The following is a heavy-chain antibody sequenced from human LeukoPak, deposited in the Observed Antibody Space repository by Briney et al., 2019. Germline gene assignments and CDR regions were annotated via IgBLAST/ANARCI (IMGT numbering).Heavy chain of an antibody. J-gene: IGHJ6*02. CDR3: ATCMVGYSGMDV. CDR1: GLSFSSYE. D-gene: IGHD2-15*01. CDR2: ISSSGTTI. V-gene: IGHV3-48*03. Sequence: PGGSLRLSCAGSGLSFSSYEMNWVRQAPGKGLEWISYISSSGTTIYYGDSVKGRFTSSRDNAKNSLYLQMNSLRAEDTAVYYCATCMVGYSGMDVWGQGTTVTVSS.